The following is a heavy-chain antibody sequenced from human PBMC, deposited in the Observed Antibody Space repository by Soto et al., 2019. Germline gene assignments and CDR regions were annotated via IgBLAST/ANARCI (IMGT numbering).Heavy chain of an antibody. D-gene: IGHD2-15*01. Sequence: QVQLVESGGGVVQPGRSLRLSCAASGFTFSSYGMHWVRQAPGKGLEWVAVIWYDGSNKYYADSVKGRFTISRDNSKNTLYLQMNSLRAEDTAVYYCARDKDIVVVVAATYYYGMDVW. CDR3: ARDKDIVVVVAATYYYGMDV. CDR2: IWYDGSNK. CDR1: GFTFSSYG. J-gene: IGHJ6*01. V-gene: IGHV3-33*01.